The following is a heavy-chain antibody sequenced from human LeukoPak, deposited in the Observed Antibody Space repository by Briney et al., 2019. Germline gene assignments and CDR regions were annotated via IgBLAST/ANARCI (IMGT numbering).Heavy chain of an antibody. J-gene: IGHJ4*02. Sequence: SETLSLTCSVYGGSFSGYFWTYIRQPPGKGLEWIGEINHRGSTSYNPSLKSRVTISRDTSKNQFSLRLTSVPAADTAVYYCARGSIYYGDSSAYFDYWGQGSLVTVSS. CDR2: INHRGST. D-gene: IGHD3-22*01. CDR1: GGSFSGYF. CDR3: ARGSIYYGDSSAYFDY. V-gene: IGHV4-34*01.